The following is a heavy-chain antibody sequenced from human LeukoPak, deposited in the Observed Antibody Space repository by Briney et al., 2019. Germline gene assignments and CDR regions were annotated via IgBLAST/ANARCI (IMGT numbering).Heavy chain of an antibody. J-gene: IGHJ3*01. V-gene: IGHV1-2*02. CDR3: ARPRTGWLNDAFDL. D-gene: IGHD6-19*01. CDR2: INPNSGGT. CDR1: GYTSTGYN. Sequence: ASVKVSCKASGYTSTGYNIHWVRHAPGQGLEWMGWINPNSGGTNYAQKFQGRVTMTTDRSISTVYVELNRLKSDDTSVYYCARPRTGWLNDAFDLWGQGTVVTVSS.